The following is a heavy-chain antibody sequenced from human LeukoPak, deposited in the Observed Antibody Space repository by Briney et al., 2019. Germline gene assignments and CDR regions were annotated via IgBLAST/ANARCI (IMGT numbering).Heavy chain of an antibody. CDR3: ASQSDSGSSLSYFDY. Sequence: SGTLSLTCTVSGGSISSYYWSWIRQPPGKGLEWIGNIYDSGSTNYNPSLKSRLTISVDTSKNQCSLKLSSVTAAAEHVYLCASQSDSGSSLSYFDYWGQGTLVNVSS. V-gene: IGHV4-59*08. J-gene: IGHJ4*02. CDR1: GGSISSYY. CDR2: IYDSGST. D-gene: IGHD3-22*01.